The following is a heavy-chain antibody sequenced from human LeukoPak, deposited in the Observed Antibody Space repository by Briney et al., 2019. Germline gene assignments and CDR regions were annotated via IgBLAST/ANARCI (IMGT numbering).Heavy chain of an antibody. V-gene: IGHV3-7*05. CDR2: IKQDGSAK. D-gene: IGHD2-8*01. Sequence: GGSLRLSCAASGFTFSRYWMCWVRQAPGKGLEWVANIKQDGSAKYYGDSVEGRFTISRDNAKNSLYLQMNSLRAEDTAVYYCARGPLRTDVYWGQGTLVTVSS. J-gene: IGHJ4*02. CDR3: ARGPLRTDVY. CDR1: GFTFSRYW.